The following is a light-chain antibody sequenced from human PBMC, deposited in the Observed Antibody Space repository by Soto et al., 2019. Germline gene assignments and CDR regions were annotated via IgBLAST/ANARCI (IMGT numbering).Light chain of an antibody. V-gene: IGKV3-20*01. Sequence: EIVLTQSPGTLSLSPGERATLPCRASQSVSSSSLAWYQQKPGQAPRLLIYGASSRATDIPDRFSGSGSGTDFTLTISTLEPEDFAVYYCQQYGSSPSITCGQGTRLEIK. J-gene: IGKJ5*01. CDR3: QQYGSSPSIT. CDR2: GAS. CDR1: QSVSSSS.